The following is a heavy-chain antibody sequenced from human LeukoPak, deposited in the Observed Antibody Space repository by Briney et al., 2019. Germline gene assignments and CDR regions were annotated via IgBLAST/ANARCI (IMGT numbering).Heavy chain of an antibody. CDR3: AKDQPTAYFDY. CDR1: GFTFSSYG. J-gene: IGHJ4*02. V-gene: IGHV3-30*02. D-gene: IGHD2-2*01. Sequence: AGGSLRLSCAASGFTFSSYGMHWVRQAPGKGLEWVAVIWYGGSNKYYADSVKGRFTISRDNSKNTLYLQMNSLRAEDTAVYYCAKDQPTAYFDYWGQGSLVTVSS. CDR2: IWYGGSNK.